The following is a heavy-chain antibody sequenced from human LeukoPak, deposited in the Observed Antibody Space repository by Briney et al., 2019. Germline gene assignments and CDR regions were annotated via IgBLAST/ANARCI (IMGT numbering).Heavy chain of an antibody. D-gene: IGHD3-10*01. CDR3: ANGGGGSGNFYYFDY. CDR2: IKSKTDGGTT. J-gene: IGHJ4*02. V-gene: IGHV3-15*01. Sequence: GGSLRLSCAASGFTFSNAWMSWVRQAPGKGLEWVGRIKSKTDGGTTDYAAPVKGRFTISRDDSKNTLYLQMNSLRAEDAAVYYCANGGGGSGNFYYFDYWGQGTLVTVSS. CDR1: GFTFSNAW.